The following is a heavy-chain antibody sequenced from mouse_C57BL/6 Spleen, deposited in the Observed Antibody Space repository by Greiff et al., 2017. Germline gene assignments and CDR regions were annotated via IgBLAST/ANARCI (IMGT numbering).Heavy chain of an antibody. D-gene: IGHD2-1*01. J-gene: IGHJ3*01. CDR1: GYTFTDYE. CDR3: TRYIYYGTAWFAY. CDR2: IDPETGGT. Sequence: VKLVESGAELVRPGASVTLSCKASGYTFTDYEMHWVKQTPVHGLEWIGAIDPETGGTAYNQKFKGKAILTADKSSSTAYMELRSLTSEDSAVYYCTRYIYYGTAWFAYWGQGTLVTVSA. V-gene: IGHV1-15*01.